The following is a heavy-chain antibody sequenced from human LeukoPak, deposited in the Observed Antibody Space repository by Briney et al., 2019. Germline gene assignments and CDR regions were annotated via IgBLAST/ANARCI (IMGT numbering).Heavy chain of an antibody. CDR2: ISSSGSTI. D-gene: IGHD4-17*01. CDR3: ARDDGSYGDYDAIDY. Sequence: GVSLRLSCAASGFTFSDYYMSWIRQAPGKGLEWVSYISSSGSTIYYADSVKGRFTISRDNAKNSLYLQMNSLRAEDTAVYYCARDDGSYGDYDAIDYWGQGTLVTVSS. J-gene: IGHJ4*02. CDR1: GFTFSDYY. V-gene: IGHV3-11*01.